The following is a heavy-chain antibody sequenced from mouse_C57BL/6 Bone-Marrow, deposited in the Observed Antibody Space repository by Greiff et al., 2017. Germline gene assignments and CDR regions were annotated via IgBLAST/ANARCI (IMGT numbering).Heavy chain of an antibody. D-gene: IGHD2-13*01. CDR2: ISYSGST. V-gene: IGHV3-1*01. CDR3: ARADCDGAFDD. Sequence: EVKLQASGPGMVKPSQSLSLTCTVTGYSITSGYDWHWLRHLPGNKLEWMGYISYSGSTSYNPSLNSRISITHDTSKNHFFLKLNSVTTEDTATDYCARADCDGAFDDWGQGTTLTVSS. CDR1: GYSITSGYD. J-gene: IGHJ2*01.